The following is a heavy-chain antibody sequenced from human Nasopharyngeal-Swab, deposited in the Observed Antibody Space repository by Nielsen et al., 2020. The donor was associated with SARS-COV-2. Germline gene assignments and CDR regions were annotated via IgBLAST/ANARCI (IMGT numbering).Heavy chain of an antibody. V-gene: IGHV3-21*01. D-gene: IGHD2-21*01. CDR1: GFTFSSYT. CDR2: TNAAGTYA. J-gene: IGHJ5*02. Sequence: GGSLRLSCAASGFTFSSYTMNWVRQAPGKGLVWVASTNAAGTYAHYADSVKGRFTISRENAKNSLYLQMNNLRAEDTALYYCARDVAGADSAWGQGTLVTVSS. CDR3: ARDVAGADSA.